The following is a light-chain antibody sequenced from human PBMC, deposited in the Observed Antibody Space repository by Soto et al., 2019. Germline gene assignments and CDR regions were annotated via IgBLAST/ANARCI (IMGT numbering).Light chain of an antibody. J-gene: IGLJ1*01. CDR1: SSDVGGYNY. Sequence: QSVLTQPASVSGSPGQSITISCTGTSSDVGGYNYVSWYQQHPGKAPKLMIYEVSNRPSGVSNRFSGSKSDSTASLTISGLQAEDEADYYCSSYTSSSTYVFGTGTKVT. CDR2: EVS. CDR3: SSYTSSSTYV. V-gene: IGLV2-14*01.